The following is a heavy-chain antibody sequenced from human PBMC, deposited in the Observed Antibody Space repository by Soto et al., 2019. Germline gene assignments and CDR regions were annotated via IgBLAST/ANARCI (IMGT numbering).Heavy chain of an antibody. J-gene: IGHJ6*02. CDR1: GFTFSSYG. V-gene: IGHV3-33*01. Sequence: VGSLRLSCAASGFTFSSYGMHWVRQAPGKGLEWVAVIWYDGSNKYYADSVKGRFTISRDNSKNTLYLQMNSLRAEDTAVYYCARGYDFWSGYYDPYYYYGMDVWGQGTTVTVSS. D-gene: IGHD3-3*01. CDR2: IWYDGSNK. CDR3: ARGYDFWSGYYDPYYYYGMDV.